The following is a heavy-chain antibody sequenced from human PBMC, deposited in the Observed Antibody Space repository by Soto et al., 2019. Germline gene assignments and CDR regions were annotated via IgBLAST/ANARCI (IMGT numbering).Heavy chain of an antibody. CDR2: IRRKSTDYLT. V-gene: IGHV3-73*01. D-gene: IGHD1-26*01. Sequence: GKLRLFSAVSQFSRHDSAMPWVRQDPGKRLQSIARIRRKSTDYLTVYAASVRGRLTMSRDDSKNTAYLQMKNLKIEDTALYYCSSLPGVDGGTAGRYFDLWGRGTLVTVSS. CDR1: QFSRHDSA. CDR3: SSLPGVDGGTAGRYFDL. J-gene: IGHJ2*01.